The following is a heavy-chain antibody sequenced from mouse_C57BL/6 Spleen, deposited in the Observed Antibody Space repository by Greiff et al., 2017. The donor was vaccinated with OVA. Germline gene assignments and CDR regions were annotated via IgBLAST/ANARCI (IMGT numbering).Heavy chain of an antibody. J-gene: IGHJ4*01. CDR2: IDPETGGT. CDR1: GYTFTDYE. CDR3: TRDPYAMDY. V-gene: IGHV1-15*01. Sequence: VQRVESGAELVRPGASVTLSCKASGYTFTDYEMHWVKQTPVHGLEWIGAIDPETGGTAYNQKFKGKAILTADKSSSTAYMELRSLTSEDSAVYYCTRDPYAMDYWGQGTSVTVSS.